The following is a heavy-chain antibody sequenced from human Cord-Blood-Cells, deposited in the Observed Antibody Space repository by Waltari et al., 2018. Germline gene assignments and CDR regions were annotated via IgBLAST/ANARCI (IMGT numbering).Heavy chain of an antibody. Sequence: VQLVQSGAEVKKPGASVKVSCKASGYTFTSYDINWVRQATGQGLERMGWMNPNTGNTGYAMKFRGRVTMTRNTSISTAYMELSSLRSEDTAVYYCARTVVTSDMYYFDYWGQGTLVTVSS. CDR1: GYTFTSYD. J-gene: IGHJ4*02. V-gene: IGHV1-8*01. D-gene: IGHD2-2*01. CDR2: MNPNTGNT. CDR3: ARTVVTSDMYYFDY.